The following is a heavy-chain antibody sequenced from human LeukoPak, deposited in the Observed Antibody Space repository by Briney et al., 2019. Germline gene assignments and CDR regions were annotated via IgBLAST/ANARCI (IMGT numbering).Heavy chain of an antibody. Sequence: SETLSLTCAVYGGSFSGYYWSWIRQPPGKGVEGIGEINHSGSTNYNPSLTSRVTISEDTCKKQFSLKLSSVTAADTAVYYCARKTGDMLTGYSIDIWGQGTMVTVSS. CDR3: ARKTGDMLTGYSIDI. D-gene: IGHD3-9*01. V-gene: IGHV4-34*01. CDR2: INHSGST. J-gene: IGHJ3*02. CDR1: GGSFSGYY.